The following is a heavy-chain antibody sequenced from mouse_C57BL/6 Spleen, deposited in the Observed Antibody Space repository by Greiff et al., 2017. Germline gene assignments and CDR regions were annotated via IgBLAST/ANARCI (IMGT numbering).Heavy chain of an antibody. CDR3: SRNYYGSSYENWYFDV. V-gene: IGHV10-1*01. D-gene: IGHD1-1*01. J-gene: IGHJ1*03. Sequence: EVKLVESGGGLVQPKGSLKLSCAASGFSFNTYAMNWVRQAPGKGLEWVARIRSKSNNYATYYADSVKDRFTISRDDSESMLYLQMNNLKTEDTAMYYCSRNYYGSSYENWYFDVWGTGTTVTVSS. CDR1: GFSFNTYA. CDR2: IRSKSNNYAT.